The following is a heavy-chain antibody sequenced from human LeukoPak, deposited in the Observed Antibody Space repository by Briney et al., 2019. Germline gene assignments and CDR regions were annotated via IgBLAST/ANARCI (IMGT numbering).Heavy chain of an antibody. CDR3: ARDRVVVVPAANIYYYYGMDV. V-gene: IGHV4-31*03. Sequence: PSETLSLTCTVSGGSISSGGYYWSWIRQHPGKGLEWIGYIYYSGSTYYNPSLKSRVTISVDTSKNQFSLKLSSVTAADTAVYYCARDRVVVVPAANIYYYYGMDVWAKGTTVTVSS. D-gene: IGHD2-2*01. CDR2: IYYSGST. J-gene: IGHJ6*04. CDR1: GGSISSGGYY.